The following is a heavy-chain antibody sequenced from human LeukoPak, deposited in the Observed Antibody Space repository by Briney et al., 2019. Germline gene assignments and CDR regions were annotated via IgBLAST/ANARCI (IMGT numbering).Heavy chain of an antibody. CDR3: ARGLTMVRGVIRRFDYYYGMDV. Sequence: GGSLRLSCAASGFTFSSYSMNWVRQAPGEGLEWVSYISSSSSTIYYADSVKGRFTISRDNAKNSLYLQMNSLRDEDTAVYYCARGLTMVRGVIRRFDYYYGMDVWGQGTTVTVSS. D-gene: IGHD3-10*01. CDR1: GFTFSSYS. V-gene: IGHV3-48*02. J-gene: IGHJ6*02. CDR2: ISSSSSTI.